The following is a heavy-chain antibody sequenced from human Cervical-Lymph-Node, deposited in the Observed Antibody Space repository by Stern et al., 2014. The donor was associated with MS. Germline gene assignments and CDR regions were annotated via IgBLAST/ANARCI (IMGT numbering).Heavy chain of an antibody. CDR3: ARSDVVVVPASMVGGMDV. J-gene: IGHJ6*02. CDR2: INANSGAT. Sequence: QVQLMQSGAEVKEPGVSVTVSCKASGYTFIAYYVHWVRQAPGQGLEWMGWINANSGATKYAQKFQGRATMTRDTSLDTVYMELTRLRSDDTAVYYCARSDVVVVPASMVGGMDVWGQGTTVTVSS. D-gene: IGHD2-2*01. V-gene: IGHV1-2*02. CDR1: GYTFIAYY.